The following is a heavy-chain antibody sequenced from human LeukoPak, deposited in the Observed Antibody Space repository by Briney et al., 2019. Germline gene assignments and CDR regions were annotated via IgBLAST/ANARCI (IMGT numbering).Heavy chain of an antibody. Sequence: GASVKVSCKVSGYTFTDYYMHWVQQAPGQGLEWMGWISAYNGNTNYAQKLQGRVTMTTDTSTSTAYIELRSLRSDDTAVYYCARDRYYDFWSGYYTSAEEPSGYFDYWGQGTLVTVSS. CDR3: ARDRYYDFWSGYYTSAEEPSGYFDY. CDR1: GYTFTDYY. J-gene: IGHJ4*02. V-gene: IGHV1-18*04. D-gene: IGHD3-3*01. CDR2: ISAYNGNT.